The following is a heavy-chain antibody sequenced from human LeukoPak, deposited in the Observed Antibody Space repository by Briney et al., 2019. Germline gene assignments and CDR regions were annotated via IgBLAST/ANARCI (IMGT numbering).Heavy chain of an antibody. J-gene: IGHJ4*02. CDR2: IYHSGST. D-gene: IGHD3-22*01. CDR3: ARRGYYCDSSGYS. Sequence: SETLSLTCAVSGYSISSGYYWGWIRQPPGKGLEWIGSIYHSGSTYYNPSLKSRVTISVDTSKNQFSLKLSSVTAADTAVYYCARRGYYCDSSGYSWGQGTLVTVSS. CDR1: GYSISSGYY. V-gene: IGHV4-38-2*01.